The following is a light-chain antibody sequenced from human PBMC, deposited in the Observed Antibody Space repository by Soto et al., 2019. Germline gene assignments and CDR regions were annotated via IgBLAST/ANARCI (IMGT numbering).Light chain of an antibody. CDR3: SSYRSSSTYV. J-gene: IGLJ1*01. Sequence: QSALTQPASVSGSPGQSITISCTGTSSEVGGYNYVSWYQQYPGKAPKLMIYDVSNRPSGVSNRFSGSKSGNTASLTISGLQAEDEADYYCSSYRSSSTYVFGTGTKVTVL. CDR1: SSEVGGYNY. CDR2: DVS. V-gene: IGLV2-14*01.